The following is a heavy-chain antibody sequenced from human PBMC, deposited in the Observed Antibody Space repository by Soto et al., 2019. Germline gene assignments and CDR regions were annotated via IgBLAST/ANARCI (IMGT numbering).Heavy chain of an antibody. CDR1: GFTFSTYA. CDR2: ISDSGGST. Sequence: ELQLLESGGGLVQPGGSLRLSCAASGFTFSTYAMSWVRQAPGKGLEWVSAISDSGGSTYYADSVKGRFTISRDNSKNALFLQMNSLRAEDTAIYYCAKAFRVAGIHSCDYWGQRTLVTVSS. D-gene: IGHD6-19*01. CDR3: AKAFRVAGIHSCDY. V-gene: IGHV3-23*01. J-gene: IGHJ4*02.